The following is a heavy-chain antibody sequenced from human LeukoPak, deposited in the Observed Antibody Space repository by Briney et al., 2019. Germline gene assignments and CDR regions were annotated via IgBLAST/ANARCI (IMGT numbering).Heavy chain of an antibody. CDR3: AEDLLLWFGELPGMFDS. D-gene: IGHD3-10*01. J-gene: IGHJ4*02. Sequence: GGSLRLSCAASGLSFSEYGMTWVRQAPGGGLEWVSGVSDSGDRAYYADSVKGRFTISRDNSKNMVYLQMNSLRVDDTAVYYCAEDLLLWFGELPGMFDSWGQGTLVTVSS. CDR2: VSDSGDRA. V-gene: IGHV3-23*01. CDR1: GLSFSEYG.